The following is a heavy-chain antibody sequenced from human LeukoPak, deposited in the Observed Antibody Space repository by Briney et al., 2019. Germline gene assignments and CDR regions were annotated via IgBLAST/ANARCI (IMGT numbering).Heavy chain of an antibody. J-gene: IGHJ4*02. D-gene: IGHD6-19*01. CDR3: ARHGEDLAGYSSGWPNDY. CDR2: ISAYNGNT. Sequence: GASVKVSCKASGYTFTSHGISWVRQAPGQGLEWMGWISAYNGNTNYAQTLQGRVTMTTDTSTSTAYMELRSLRSDDTAVYYCARHGEDLAGYSSGWPNDYWGQGTLVTVSS. V-gene: IGHV1-18*01. CDR1: GYTFTSHG.